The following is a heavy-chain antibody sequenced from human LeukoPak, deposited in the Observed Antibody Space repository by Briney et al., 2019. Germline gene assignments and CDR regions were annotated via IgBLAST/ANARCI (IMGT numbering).Heavy chain of an antibody. V-gene: IGHV1-2*02. D-gene: IGHD5-18*01. CDR1: LYTVTRYY. Sequence: ASVKVSCKPSLYTVTRYYMHWVRQAPGQGGAGMEWINPNSGGTKYAQKFQGRVTMTRAPSISTAYMELSTLRSDDTAVYYCARGIPIHLWSVTNNWFDPWGQGTLVTVSS. CDR2: INPNSGGT. J-gene: IGHJ5*02. CDR3: ARGIPIHLWSVTNNWFDP.